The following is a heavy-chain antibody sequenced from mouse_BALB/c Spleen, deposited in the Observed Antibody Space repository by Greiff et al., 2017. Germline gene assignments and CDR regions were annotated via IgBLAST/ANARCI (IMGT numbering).Heavy chain of an antibody. CDR3: ARVFYYDYDEGGMDY. CDR2: INSNGGST. J-gene: IGHJ4*01. V-gene: IGHV5-6-3*01. Sequence: EVKVVESGGGLVQPGGSLKLSCAASGFTFSSYGMSWVRQTPDKRLELVATINSNGGSTYYPDSVKGRFTISRDNAKNTLYLQMSSLKSEDTAMYYCARVFYYDYDEGGMDYWGQGTSVTVSS. CDR1: GFTFSSYG. D-gene: IGHD2-4*01.